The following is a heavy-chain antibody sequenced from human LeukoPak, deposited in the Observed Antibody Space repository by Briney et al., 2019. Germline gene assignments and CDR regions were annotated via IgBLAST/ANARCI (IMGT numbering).Heavy chain of an antibody. J-gene: IGHJ3*02. D-gene: IGHD3-16*01. V-gene: IGHV3-30*02. CDR1: GFRFSQQD. CDR3: VSLGGGNKAVDAFDI. CDR2: IRYDGSDK. Sequence: GGSLRLSCVASGFRFSQQDIHWVHQAPGNGLEWMAWIRYDGSDKNYADSVKGRFTISRDNSKNTLYLQMNSLRAEDTAVYYCVSLGGGNKAVDAFDIWGQGTMVTVSS.